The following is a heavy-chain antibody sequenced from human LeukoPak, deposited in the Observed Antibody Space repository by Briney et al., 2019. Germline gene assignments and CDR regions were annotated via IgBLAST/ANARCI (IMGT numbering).Heavy chain of an antibody. Sequence: SETLSLTCAVYGESFSGFYWSWIRQPPGKGLEWIGEINHSGSTNYNPSLKSRVTISVDTSKNQFPLKVTSVTAADTAVYYCARARIVGASDPISYWGQGTLVTVSS. D-gene: IGHD1-26*01. CDR1: GESFSGFY. CDR2: INHSGST. V-gene: IGHV4-34*01. CDR3: ARARIVGASDPISY. J-gene: IGHJ4*02.